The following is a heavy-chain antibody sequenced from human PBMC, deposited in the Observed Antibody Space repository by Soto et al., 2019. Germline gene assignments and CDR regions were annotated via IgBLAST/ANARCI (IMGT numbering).Heavy chain of an antibody. CDR3: ARERADYDDYISCFDP. CDR1: GATISSSSYY. D-gene: IGHD4-17*01. V-gene: IGHV4-39*02. CDR2: IYYSGST. Sequence: SETLSLTCTVSGATISSSSYYWGWIRQSPAKGLEWIGSIYYSGSTYYNPSLKSRVTISVDTSKNQFSLKLRSVTAADTAVYYCARERADYDDYISCFDPWGQGTLVTVSS. J-gene: IGHJ5*02.